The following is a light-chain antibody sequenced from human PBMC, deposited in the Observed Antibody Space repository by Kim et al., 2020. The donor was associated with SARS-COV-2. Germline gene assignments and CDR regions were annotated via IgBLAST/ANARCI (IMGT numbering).Light chain of an antibody. CDR2: QHT. V-gene: IGLV3-1*01. J-gene: IGLJ2*01. CDR1: KLGDKY. CDR3: QAWDSSTVV. Sequence: SYELTQPPSVSVSPGQTASITCSGDKLGDKYASWYQQKPGQSPVLVIYQHTKRPSGIPERFSGSNSGNTATLTISGTQAMDEADYYCQAWDSSTVVFGGGTKVTVL.